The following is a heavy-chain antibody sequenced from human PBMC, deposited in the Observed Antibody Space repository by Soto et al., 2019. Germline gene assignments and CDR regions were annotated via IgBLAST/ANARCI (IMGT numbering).Heavy chain of an antibody. Sequence: ASVKVSCKASGYTFTSYGISWVRQAPGQGLEWMGWISAYNGNTNYAQKLQGRVTMTTDTSTSTAYMELRSLRSDDTAVYYCASGSYYGAAAEDYYYYGMDVWGQGTTVTVSS. CDR1: GYTFTSYG. CDR3: ASGSYYGAAAEDYYYYGMDV. J-gene: IGHJ6*02. CDR2: ISAYNGNT. V-gene: IGHV1-18*01. D-gene: IGHD1-26*01.